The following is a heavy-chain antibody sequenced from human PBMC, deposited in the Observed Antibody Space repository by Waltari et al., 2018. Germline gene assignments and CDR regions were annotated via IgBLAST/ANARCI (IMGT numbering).Heavy chain of an antibody. CDR1: GFTFSSYA. CDR3: ARGGPITSPEGIDY. D-gene: IGHD3-10*01. Sequence: QVQLVESGGGVVQPGRSLRLSCAASGFTFSSYAMHWVRQAPGKGLEWVAVISYDGSKKIYAETMKGRFTISRDNSKNTLYLQMNSLRAEDTAVYYCARGGPITSPEGIDYWGQGTLVTVSS. CDR2: ISYDGSKK. J-gene: IGHJ4*02. V-gene: IGHV3-30-3*01.